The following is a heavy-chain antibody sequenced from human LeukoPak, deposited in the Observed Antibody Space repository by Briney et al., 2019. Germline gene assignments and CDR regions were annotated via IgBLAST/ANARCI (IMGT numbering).Heavy chain of an antibody. Sequence: SETLSLTCTVSGGSISSYYWSWIRQPPGKGLEWIGYIYYSGSTNYNPSLKSRVTISIDTSKNQFSLKLTSVTAADTAVYYCASFSYYDSSSWGQGTLVTVSS. D-gene: IGHD3-22*01. CDR2: IYYSGST. CDR1: GGSISSYY. CDR3: ASFSYYDSSS. J-gene: IGHJ4*02. V-gene: IGHV4-59*08.